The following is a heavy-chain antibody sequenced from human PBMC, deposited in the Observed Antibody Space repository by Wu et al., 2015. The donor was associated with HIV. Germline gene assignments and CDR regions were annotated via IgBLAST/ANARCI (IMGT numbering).Heavy chain of an antibody. CDR2: IIPIFGTA. D-gene: IGHD5-18*01. V-gene: IGHV1-69*13. J-gene: IGHJ4*02. CDR3: ARDQSGYSYGTGENYFDY. CDR1: GGTFSSYA. Sequence: QVQLVQSGAEVKKPGSSVKVSCKASGGTFSSYAISWVRQAPGQGLEWMGRIIPIFGTANYAQKFQGRVTITADESTSTAYMELSSLRSEDTAVYYCARDQSGYSYGTGENYFDYWGQGTLVTVSS.